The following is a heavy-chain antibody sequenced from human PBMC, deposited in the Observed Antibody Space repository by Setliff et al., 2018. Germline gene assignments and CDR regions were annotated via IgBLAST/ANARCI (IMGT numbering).Heavy chain of an antibody. CDR3: SSYLVS. CDR1: GYTSSSYA. CDR2: IKEDGSQR. V-gene: IGHV3-7*01. Sequence: PGGSLRLSCAASGYTSSSYAMTWVRQAPGKGLEWVANIKEDGSQRNYGAAVRGRFTVSRDNARNLLYLQMNSLRVDYTAVYYCSSYLVSWGQGALVTVSS. D-gene: IGHD2-21*01. J-gene: IGHJ4*02.